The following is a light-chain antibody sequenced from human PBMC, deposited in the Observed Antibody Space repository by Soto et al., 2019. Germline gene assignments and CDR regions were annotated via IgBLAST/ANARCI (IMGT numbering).Light chain of an antibody. Sequence: EIVLTQSPGTLSLSPGERASLSCRASQSLSSNYLAWYQQKPGQAPRLLLYAASRRATGIPDRFSGSGSGTAFPLTISRLELEDFAVYYCQQYGISPRLSFGGGTKVEIK. CDR2: AAS. CDR1: QSLSSNY. CDR3: QQYGISPRLS. V-gene: IGKV3-20*01. J-gene: IGKJ4*01.